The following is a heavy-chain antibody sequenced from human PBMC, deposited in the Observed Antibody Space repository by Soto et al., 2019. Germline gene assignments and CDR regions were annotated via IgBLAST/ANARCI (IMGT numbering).Heavy chain of an antibody. D-gene: IGHD3-3*01. CDR2: IHDTATT. V-gene: IGHV4-30-4*01. Sequence: QVQLQESGPGLVQPSQTLSLTCTVSGGSISSDDYYWTWVRQPPGKGLEWIGNIHDTATTSYNPSLKSRLTLSVDTSNNQCSLRLKSVTAADTAVYFCASQYYDFSSGALDFWGQGILVPVSS. CDR3: ASQYYDFSSGALDF. CDR1: GGSISSDDYY. J-gene: IGHJ4*02.